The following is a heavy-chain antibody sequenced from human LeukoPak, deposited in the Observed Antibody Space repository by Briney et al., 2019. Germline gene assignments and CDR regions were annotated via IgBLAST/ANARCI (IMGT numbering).Heavy chain of an antibody. CDR2: IWYDGSNK. Sequence: PGRSLRLSCAASGFTFSSYGMHWVRQAPGKGLEWVAVIWYDGSNKYYADSVKGRFTISRDNSKNTLYLQMNSLRAEDTAVYYCARVNGDYSSHYYGMDVWGKGTTVTVSS. CDR3: ARVNGDYSSHYYGMDV. D-gene: IGHD4-17*01. V-gene: IGHV3-33*01. J-gene: IGHJ6*04. CDR1: GFTFSSYG.